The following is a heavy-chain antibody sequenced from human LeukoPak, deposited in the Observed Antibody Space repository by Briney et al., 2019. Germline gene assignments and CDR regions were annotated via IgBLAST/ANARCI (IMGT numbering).Heavy chain of an antibody. CDR1: GGSISSGDYY. V-gene: IGHV4-30-4*08. Sequence: SQTLSLTCTVSGGSISSGDYYWSWIRQPPGKGLEWIGYIYYSGSTYYNPSLKSRVTMSVDTSKNQFSLKLSSVTAADTAVYYCARGQGMTTVDYWGQGTLVTVFS. D-gene: IGHD4-11*01. CDR2: IYYSGST. J-gene: IGHJ4*02. CDR3: ARGQGMTTVDY.